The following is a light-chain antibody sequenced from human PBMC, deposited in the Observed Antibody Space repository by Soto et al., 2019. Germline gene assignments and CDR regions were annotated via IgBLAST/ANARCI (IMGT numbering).Light chain of an antibody. CDR2: GAS. V-gene: IGKV3-20*01. Sequence: EIVLTQSPGTLSLSPGERASLSCRASQSVRSSSLAWYQQKPGQPPRLLIYGASSRATSIPDRFSGSGSGTDFTLTISRLETEDFAVYFCHQYGDSPDTDRWTFGPGTKVEIK. J-gene: IGKJ1*01. CDR3: HQYGDSPDTDRWT. CDR1: QSVRSSS.